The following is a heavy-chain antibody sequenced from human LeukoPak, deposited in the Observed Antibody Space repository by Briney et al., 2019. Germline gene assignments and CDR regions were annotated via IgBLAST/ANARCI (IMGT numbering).Heavy chain of an antibody. Sequence: ASVKVSCKASGYTFTSYGISWVRQAPGQGLEWMGWISAYNGNTNYAQKLQGRVTMTTDTSTSTAYMELRSLRSDDTAVYYCARDTGLAGRYYYYYMDVWGEGTTVTVSS. J-gene: IGHJ6*03. CDR1: GYTFTSYG. V-gene: IGHV1-18*01. CDR3: ARDTGLAGRYYYYYMDV. D-gene: IGHD1-14*01. CDR2: ISAYNGNT.